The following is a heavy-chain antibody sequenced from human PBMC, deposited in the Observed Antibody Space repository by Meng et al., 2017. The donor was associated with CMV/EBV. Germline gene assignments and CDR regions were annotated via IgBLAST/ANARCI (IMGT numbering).Heavy chain of an antibody. D-gene: IGHD6-13*01. CDR2: INWNGGST. CDR1: GFTFDDYG. V-gene: IGHV3-20*04. CDR3: AREGGIAAAGYYYYGMDV. J-gene: IGHJ6*02. Sequence: GGSLRLSCAASGFTFDDYGMSWVRQAPGKGLERVSGINWNGGSTGYADSVKGRFTISRDNAKNSLYLQMNSLRAEDTALYYCAREGGIAAAGYYYYGMDVWGQGTTVTVSS.